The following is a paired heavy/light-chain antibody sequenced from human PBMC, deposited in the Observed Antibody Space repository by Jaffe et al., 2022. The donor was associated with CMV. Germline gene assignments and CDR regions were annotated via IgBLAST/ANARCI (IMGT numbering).Heavy chain of an antibody. Sequence: QVQLVQSGDEMKKPGASVKVSCKASGYTFTTYGMSWVRQAPGQGLEWMGWITTYNGRTKYAQSLQGRVTITTDTSTSTVYMELRGLTSDDTAVYYCARTLPPDYWGQGTLVTVSS. J-gene: IGHJ4*02. CDR1: GYTFTTYG. D-gene: IGHD2-21*02. CDR2: ITTYNGRT. V-gene: IGHV1-18*01. CDR3: ARTLPPDY.
Light chain of an antibody. CDR2: GAS. V-gene: IGKV3-20*01. Sequence: EIVLTQSPGTLSLSPGERATLSCRASQSVSDSYLAWYQQKPGQAPRLLIYGASSRATGIPDRFSGSGSGTDFTLTINRLEPEDFAVYYCQRYDNSPYTFGQGTKLEIK. CDR1: QSVSDSY. J-gene: IGKJ2*01. CDR3: QRYDNSPYT.